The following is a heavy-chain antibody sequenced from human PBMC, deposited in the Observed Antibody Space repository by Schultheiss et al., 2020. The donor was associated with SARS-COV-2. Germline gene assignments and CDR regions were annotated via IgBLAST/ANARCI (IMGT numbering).Heavy chain of an antibody. V-gene: IGHV3-74*01. CDR3: AAPPLY. Sequence: GGSLRLSCVASGFTFRNYWMHWVRQGPGKGLVWVSRINSDGSSTSYADSVKGRFTISRDNAKNTLYLQMNSLRAEDTAVYYCAAPPLYWGQGTLVTVSS. CDR1: GFTFRNYW. CDR2: INSDGSST. J-gene: IGHJ4*02.